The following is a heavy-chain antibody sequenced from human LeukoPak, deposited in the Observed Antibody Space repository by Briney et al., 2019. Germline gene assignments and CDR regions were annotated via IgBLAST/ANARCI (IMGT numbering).Heavy chain of an antibody. Sequence: SETLSLTYTVSGGSISSSSYYWGWIRQPPGKGLEWIGSIYYSGSTYYNPSLKSRVTISVDTSKNQFSLKLSSVTAADTAVYYCATLNKGDYYYGMDVWGQGTTVTVSS. J-gene: IGHJ6*02. D-gene: IGHD1/OR15-1a*01. CDR1: GGSISSSSYY. CDR2: IYYSGST. V-gene: IGHV4-39*01. CDR3: ATLNKGDYYYGMDV.